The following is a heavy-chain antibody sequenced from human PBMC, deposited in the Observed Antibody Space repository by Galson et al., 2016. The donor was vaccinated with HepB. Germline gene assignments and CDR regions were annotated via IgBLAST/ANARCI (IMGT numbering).Heavy chain of an antibody. D-gene: IGHD3-10*01. J-gene: IGHJ4*02. CDR2: IYSGNNA. V-gene: IGHV3-53*01. CDR3: ARAGSRVGFYLRFGFFDS. Sequence: SLRLSCAVSGFSVSQNYMTWVRQAPGKGLEWLSVIYSGNNAYYAASVKGRFTISRVNFRNTLHLQINSLRAEDTAVYYCARAGSRVGFYLRFGFFDSWGQGTLVTVSS. CDR1: GFSVSQNY.